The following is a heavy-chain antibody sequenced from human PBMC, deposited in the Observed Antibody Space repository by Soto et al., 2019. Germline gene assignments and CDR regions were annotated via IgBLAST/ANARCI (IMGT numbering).Heavy chain of an antibody. V-gene: IGHV3-30*18. CDR2: ISYDGSNK. CDR1: GFTFSSYG. Sequence: GSLRLSCAASGFTFSSYGMHWVRQAPGKGLEWVAVISYDGSNKYYADSVKGRFTISRDNSKNTLYLQMNSLRAEDTAVYYCAKPFRYYDSSPIKFDYWGQGTLVTVSS. J-gene: IGHJ4*02. D-gene: IGHD3-22*01. CDR3: AKPFRYYDSSPIKFDY.